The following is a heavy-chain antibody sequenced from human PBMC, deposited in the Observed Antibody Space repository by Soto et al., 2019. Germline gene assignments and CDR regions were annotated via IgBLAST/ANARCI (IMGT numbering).Heavy chain of an antibody. D-gene: IGHD3-22*01. V-gene: IGHV1-69*13. J-gene: IGHJ3*02. Sequence: SVKVSCKASGGTFSSYAISWVRQAPGQGLEWMGGIIPILGTANYAQKFQGRVTITADESTSTGYMELSSLRSEDTAVYYCARTYYYDSSGPIQDAFDIWGQGTMVTVSS. CDR3: ARTYYYDSSGPIQDAFDI. CDR2: IIPILGTA. CDR1: GGTFSSYA.